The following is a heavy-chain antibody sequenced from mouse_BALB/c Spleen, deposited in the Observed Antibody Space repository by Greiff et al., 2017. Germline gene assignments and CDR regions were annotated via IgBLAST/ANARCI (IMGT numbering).Heavy chain of an antibody. CDR2: INPSSGYT. CDR3: ARHYYGPLDY. D-gene: IGHD1-2*01. CDR1: GYTFTSYT. Sequence: VQLQQSAAELARPGASVKMSCKASGYTFTSYTMHWVKQRPGQGLEWIGYINPSSGYTEYNQKFKDKTTLTADKSSSTAYMQLSSLTSEDSAVYYCARHYYGPLDYWGQGTTLTVSS. J-gene: IGHJ2*01. V-gene: IGHV1-4*02.